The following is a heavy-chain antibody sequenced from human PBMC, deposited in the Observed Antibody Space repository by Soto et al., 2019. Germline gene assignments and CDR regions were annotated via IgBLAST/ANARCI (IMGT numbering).Heavy chain of an antibody. CDR3: ATERTDYARLAFLDY. V-gene: IGHV3-64*01. CDR2: ITSDGGNT. Sequence: GGSLRLSCAASGFTFSRYNMHWVRQAPGKGLEYVSAITSDGGNTYYASSVKGRVTITADKSTSTAYMELSSLRSEDTAVYYCATERTDYARLAFLDYWGQGTLVTVSS. J-gene: IGHJ4*02. CDR1: GFTFSRYN. D-gene: IGHD4-17*01.